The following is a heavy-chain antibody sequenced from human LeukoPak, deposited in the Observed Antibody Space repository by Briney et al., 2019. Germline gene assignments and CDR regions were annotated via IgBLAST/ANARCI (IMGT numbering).Heavy chain of an antibody. J-gene: IGHJ6*02. CDR3: ASGYCSSTSCYVHYYGMDV. V-gene: IGHV3-33*01. CDR2: IWYDGSNE. CDR1: GFTFSSYG. D-gene: IGHD2-2*03. Sequence: GGSLRLSCAASGFTFSSYGMHWVRQAPGKGLEWVAVIWYDGSNEYCADSVKGRFTISRDNSKNTLYLQMNSLRAEDTAVYFCASGYCSSTSCYVHYYGMDVWGQGTTVTVSS.